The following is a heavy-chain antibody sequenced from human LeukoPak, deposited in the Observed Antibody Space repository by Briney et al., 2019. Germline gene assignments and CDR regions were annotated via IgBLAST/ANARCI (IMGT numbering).Heavy chain of an antibody. D-gene: IGHD1-26*01. V-gene: IGHV3-23*01. CDR3: AKGLSGSYYFDY. J-gene: IGHJ4*02. CDR1: GFTFSSYG. Sequence: GGSLRLSCAASGFTFSSYGMIWVRQASGKGLEWVSAISGSGGSTYYADSVKGRFTISRDNSKNTLYLQMNSLRAEDTAVYYCAKGLSGSYYFDYWGQGTLVTVSS. CDR2: ISGSGGST.